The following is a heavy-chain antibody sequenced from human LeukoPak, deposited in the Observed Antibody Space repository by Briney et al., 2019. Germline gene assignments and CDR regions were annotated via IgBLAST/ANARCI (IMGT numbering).Heavy chain of an antibody. J-gene: IGHJ4*02. D-gene: IGHD6-19*01. CDR3: ARDSLLSSGIAVAVIDY. V-gene: IGHV3-30-3*01. CDR2: ISYDGSNK. Sequence: PGRSLRLSCAASGFTFSSYAMHWVRQAPGKGLEWVAVISYDGSNKYYADSVKGRFTISRDNSKNTLYLQMNSLRAEDTAVYYCARDSLLSSGIAVAVIDYWGQGTLVTVSS. CDR1: GFTFSSYA.